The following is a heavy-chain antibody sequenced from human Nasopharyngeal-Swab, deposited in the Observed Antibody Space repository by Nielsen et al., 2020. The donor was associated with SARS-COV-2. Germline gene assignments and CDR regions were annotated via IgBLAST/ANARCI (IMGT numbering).Heavy chain of an antibody. CDR1: GFTFSSYG. V-gene: IGHV3-30*18. D-gene: IGHD5-12*01. Sequence: GGSLRLSCAASGFTFSSYGMHWVRQAPGKGLEWVAVISYDGSNKYYADSVKGRFTISRDNSKNTLYLQMNSLRAEDTAVYYCAKDRGLRIVATSLTFSFDYWGQGTLVTVSS. CDR2: ISYDGSNK. CDR3: AKDRGLRIVATSLTFSFDY. J-gene: IGHJ4*02.